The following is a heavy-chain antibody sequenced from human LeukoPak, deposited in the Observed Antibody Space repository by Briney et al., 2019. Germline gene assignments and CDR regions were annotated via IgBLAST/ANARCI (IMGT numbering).Heavy chain of an antibody. D-gene: IGHD6-19*01. V-gene: IGHV4-30-2*01. CDR2: IYHSGST. J-gene: IGHJ3*02. Sequence: SETLSLTCTVSGGSISSGGYYWSWIRQPPGKGLEWIGYIYHSGSTYYNPSLKSRVTISVDRSKNQFSLKLSSVTAADTAVYYCVRDLRPTRGIAVAATEGDAFDIWGQGTMVTVSS. CDR3: VRDLRPTRGIAVAATEGDAFDI. CDR1: GGSISSGGYY.